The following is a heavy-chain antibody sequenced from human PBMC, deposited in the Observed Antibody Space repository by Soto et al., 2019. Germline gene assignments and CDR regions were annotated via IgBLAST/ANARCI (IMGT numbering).Heavy chain of an antibody. J-gene: IGHJ6*02. CDR1: GFTVISNY. D-gene: IGHD2-2*01. CDR2: IYSGGST. Sequence: GGSLRLSCAASGFTVISNYMSWVRQAPGKGLEWVSVIYSGGSTYYADSVKGRFTISRDNSKNTLYLQMNSLRAEDTAVYYCARDIVLVPAAISYYYGMDVWGQGTTVTVSS. V-gene: IGHV3-53*01. CDR3: ARDIVLVPAAISYYYGMDV.